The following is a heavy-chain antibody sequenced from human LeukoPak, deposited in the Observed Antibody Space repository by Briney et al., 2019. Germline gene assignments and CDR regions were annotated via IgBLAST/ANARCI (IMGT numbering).Heavy chain of an antibody. CDR3: ARDPPTYYYDSSGYYYMDY. D-gene: IGHD3-22*01. V-gene: IGHV3-21*01. CDR2: ISSSSSYI. Sequence: GGSLRLSCAASGFTFSSYSMNWVRQAPGKWLEWVSSISSSSSYIYYADSVKGRFTISRDNAKNSLYLQMNSLRAEDTAVYYCARDPPTYYYDSSGYYYMDYWGQGTLVTVSS. CDR1: GFTFSSYS. J-gene: IGHJ4*02.